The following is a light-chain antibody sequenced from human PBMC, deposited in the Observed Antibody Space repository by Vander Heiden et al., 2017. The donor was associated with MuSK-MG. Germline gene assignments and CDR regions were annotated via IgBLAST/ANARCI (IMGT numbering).Light chain of an antibody. V-gene: IGKV1-33*01. J-gene: IGKJ4*01. CDR3: QQDYNLPVT. CDR2: DAS. Sequence: IQMTQSPSSLSASVGDRVTITCQASQDISNYLNWYQQKSGKAPKLLIYDASNLETGVPSRFSGSGSGTDFTFTISSLQPEDIATYYCQQDYNLPVTFGGGTKVEIK. CDR1: QDISNY.